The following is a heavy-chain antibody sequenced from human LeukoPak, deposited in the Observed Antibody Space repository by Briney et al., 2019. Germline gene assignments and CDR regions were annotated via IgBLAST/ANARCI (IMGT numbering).Heavy chain of an antibody. D-gene: IGHD3-3*01. Sequence: ASVKVSCKASGGTFSSYDISWVRQAPGQGLEWMGGIMPISGTANYAQKFQGRVTITADKSTSTAYMELSSLRSEDTAVYYCARDRYYDFWSGSHYFDYWGQGTLVTVSS. CDR3: ARDRYYDFWSGSHYFDY. V-gene: IGHV1-69*06. CDR2: IMPISGTA. J-gene: IGHJ4*02. CDR1: GGTFSSYD.